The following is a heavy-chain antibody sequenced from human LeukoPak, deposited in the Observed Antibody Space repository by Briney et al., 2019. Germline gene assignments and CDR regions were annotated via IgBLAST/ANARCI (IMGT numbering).Heavy chain of an antibody. J-gene: IGHJ4*02. CDR3: AKEGGYSYGPRPKPVDY. D-gene: IGHD5-18*01. CDR1: GFTFSSYG. V-gene: IGHV3-30*18. Sequence: GRSLRLSCAASGFTFSSYGMHWVRQAPGKGLEWVAVISYDGSNKYCADSVKGRFTISRDNSKNTLYLQMNSLRAEDTAVYYCAKEGGYSYGPRPKPVDYWGQGTLVTVSS. CDR2: ISYDGSNK.